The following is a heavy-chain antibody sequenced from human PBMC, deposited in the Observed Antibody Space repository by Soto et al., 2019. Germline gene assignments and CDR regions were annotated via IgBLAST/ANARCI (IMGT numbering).Heavy chain of an antibody. Sequence: PSETLSLTCTVSGGSISSGGYYWSWIRQHPGKGLEWIGYIYYSGSTYYNPSLKSRVTISVDTSKNQFSLKLSSVTAADTAVYYCARDLGYCSSTSCSDSYNWFDPWGQGTLVTVPQ. CDR2: IYYSGST. J-gene: IGHJ5*02. CDR3: ARDLGYCSSTSCSDSYNWFDP. CDR1: GGSISSGGYY. D-gene: IGHD2-2*01. V-gene: IGHV4-31*03.